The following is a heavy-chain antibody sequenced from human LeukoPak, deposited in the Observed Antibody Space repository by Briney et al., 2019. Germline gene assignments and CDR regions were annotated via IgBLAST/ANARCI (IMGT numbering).Heavy chain of an antibody. Sequence: ASETLSLTCTVSGGSISSYYWSWIRQPPGKGLEWIGHIYYSGSTNYNPSLKSRVTISVDTSKNQFSLKLSSVTAADTAVYYCARHDVAAVPFDYWGQGTLVTVSS. CDR2: IYYSGST. D-gene: IGHD6-13*01. V-gene: IGHV4-59*08. CDR3: ARHDVAAVPFDY. J-gene: IGHJ4*02. CDR1: GGSISSYY.